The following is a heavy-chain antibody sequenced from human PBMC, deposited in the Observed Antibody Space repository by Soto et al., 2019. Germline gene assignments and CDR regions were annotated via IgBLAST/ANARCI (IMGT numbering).Heavy chain of an antibody. CDR1: GGSFSGYY. CDR3: ARGDRTTGDAFDI. Sequence: LSLTCAVYGGSFSGYYWSWIRQPPGKGLEWIGEINHSGSTNYNPSLKSRVTISVDTSKNQFSLKLSSVTAADTAVYYCARGDRTTGDAFDIWGQGTMVTVSS. V-gene: IGHV4-34*01. J-gene: IGHJ3*02. D-gene: IGHD1-1*01. CDR2: INHSGST.